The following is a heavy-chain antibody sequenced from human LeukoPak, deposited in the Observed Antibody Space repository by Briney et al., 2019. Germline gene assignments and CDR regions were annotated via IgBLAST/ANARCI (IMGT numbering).Heavy chain of an antibody. J-gene: IGHJ4*02. CDR2: INDDGSDT. D-gene: IGHD1-1*01. V-gene: IGHV3-74*01. CDR1: GFTFKLYW. Sequence: GGSLRLSCAAYGFTFKLYWMHWVRQVPGKGPVWVARINDDGSDTVYADSVKGRFTISRDDAKNMLFLQMNSLRAEDTAVYYCAKDRVQLERREGGGFDYWGQGTLVTVSS. CDR3: AKDRVQLERREGGGFDY.